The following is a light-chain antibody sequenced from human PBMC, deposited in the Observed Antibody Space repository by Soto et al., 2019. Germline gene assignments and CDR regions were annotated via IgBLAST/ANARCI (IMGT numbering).Light chain of an antibody. J-gene: IGKJ1*01. V-gene: IGKV3-11*01. Sequence: EIVLTQSPDTLSLSLGERATLSCRASKSISTYLVWYQQKPGQAPRLLIYNASQRATGIPVRFSGSGSGTDFTLTISSLAPEDFAVYYCQQRHNWPRTFGLGTRVEI. CDR1: KSISTY. CDR2: NAS. CDR3: QQRHNWPRT.